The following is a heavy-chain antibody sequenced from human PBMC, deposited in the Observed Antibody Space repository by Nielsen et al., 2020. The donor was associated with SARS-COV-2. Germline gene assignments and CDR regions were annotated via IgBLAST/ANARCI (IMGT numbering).Heavy chain of an antibody. D-gene: IGHD6-13*01. V-gene: IGHV4-59*13. CDR1: GCSISSYY. CDR3: ARSSSWYDYYYDGMDV. CDR2: IYYSGST. J-gene: IGHJ6*02. Sequence: SETLSLTCTVSGCSISSYYWSWIRQPPGKGLEWIGYIYYSGSTNYNPSLKSRVTISVATSKNQFSLKLSSVTAADTAVYYCARSSSWYDYYYDGMDVWGQGTTVTGS.